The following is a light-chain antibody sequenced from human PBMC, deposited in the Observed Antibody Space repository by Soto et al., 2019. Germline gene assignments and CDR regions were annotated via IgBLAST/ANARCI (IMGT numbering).Light chain of an antibody. CDR3: SSYTSTSTL. V-gene: IGLV2-14*01. Sequence: QSALTQPASVSVSPGQSITISCTGTSSDVGGYKYVSWYQLHPGTAPKLVIYDVTNRPSGVSNRFSGSKSGNTASLTISGLQAEDEADYFCSSYTSTSTLFGTGTKVTVL. CDR2: DVT. J-gene: IGLJ1*01. CDR1: SSDVGGYKY.